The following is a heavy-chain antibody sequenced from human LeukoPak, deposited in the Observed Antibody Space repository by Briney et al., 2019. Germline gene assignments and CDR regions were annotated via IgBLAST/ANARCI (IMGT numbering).Heavy chain of an antibody. CDR3: ARDRGVVTAGFDY. V-gene: IGHV3-7*03. CDR1: GFTFSSYW. D-gene: IGHD2-21*02. J-gene: IGHJ4*02. CDR2: INHNGNVN. Sequence: GGSLRLSCAASGFTFSSYWMNWARQAPGKGLEWVASINHNGNVNYYVDSVKGRFTISRDNAKNSLYLQMNSLRAEDTAVYYCARDRGVVTAGFDYWGQGTLVTVSS.